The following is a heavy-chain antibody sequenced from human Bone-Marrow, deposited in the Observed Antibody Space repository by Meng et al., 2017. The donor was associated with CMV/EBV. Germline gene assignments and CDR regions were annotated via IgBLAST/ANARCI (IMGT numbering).Heavy chain of an antibody. J-gene: IGHJ4*02. CDR2: IITKANSYST. D-gene: IGHD1-26*01. Sequence: GLAFICPYIDWVRQAPWKGLDWVVRIITKANSYSTAYAASVQGRFTVSRDDLKSSLYLQMTSLKTDDPAVYYCVRVKLGPTTRAFDYWAREPWSPSPQ. V-gene: IGHV3-72*01. CDR1: GLAFICPY. CDR3: VRVKLGPTTRAFDY.